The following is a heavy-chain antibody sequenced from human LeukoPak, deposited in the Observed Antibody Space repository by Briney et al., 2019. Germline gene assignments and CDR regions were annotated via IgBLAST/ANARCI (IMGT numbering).Heavy chain of an antibody. D-gene: IGHD2-2*01. CDR1: GDSVSSNSVT. J-gene: IGHJ5*02. CDR3: ARRLTQYDCFDP. CDR2: TYYRSTWYN. Sequence: SQTLSLTCAISGDSVSSNSVTWNWVRQSPSRGLEWLGRTYYRSTWYNDYAVSVRGRITVNPDTSKNQFSLHLNSVTPEDTAVYYCARRLTQYDCFDPWGQGILVIVSS. V-gene: IGHV6-1*01.